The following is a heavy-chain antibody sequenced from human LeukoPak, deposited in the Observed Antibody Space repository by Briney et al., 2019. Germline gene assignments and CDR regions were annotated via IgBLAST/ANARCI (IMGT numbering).Heavy chain of an antibody. CDR3: ASYSGSYYDYFDY. Sequence: SETLSLTCAVSGYSISSGYYWGWIRQPPGKGLEWIGSIYHSGSTYYNPSLKSRVTISVDTSKNQFSLKLSSVTAADTAVYYCASYSGSYYDYFDYWGQGILVTVSS. J-gene: IGHJ4*02. CDR1: GYSISSGYY. D-gene: IGHD1-26*01. CDR2: IYHSGST. V-gene: IGHV4-38-2*01.